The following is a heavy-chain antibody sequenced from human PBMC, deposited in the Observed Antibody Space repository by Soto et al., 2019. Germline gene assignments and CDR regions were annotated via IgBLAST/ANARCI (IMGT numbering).Heavy chain of an antibody. CDR3: ARGWYCSSTSCPSEVYYGMDV. D-gene: IGHD2-2*01. CDR1: GGTFSSYA. J-gene: IGHJ6*02. CDR2: IIPIFGTA. V-gene: IGHV1-69*06. Sequence: SVKVSCKASGGTFSSYAISWVRQAPGQGLEWMGGIIPIFGTANYAQKFQGRVTITADKSASTAYMELSSLRSEDTAVYYCARGWYCSSTSCPSEVYYGMDVGSQGTTVTVSS.